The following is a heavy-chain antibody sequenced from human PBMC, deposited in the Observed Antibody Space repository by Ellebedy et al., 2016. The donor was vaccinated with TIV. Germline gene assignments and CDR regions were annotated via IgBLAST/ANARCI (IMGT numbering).Heavy chain of an antibody. CDR3: ARDRDYGTFDY. D-gene: IGHD4-17*01. CDR1: GYTFTRYY. V-gene: IGHV1-46*01. CDR2: VNPSGGST. Sequence: AASVKVSCKASGYTFTRYYMHWVRQAPGQGLEWMGIVNPSGGSTSYAQKFQGRVTITRDTSASTAYMELSSLRSEDTAVYYCARDRDYGTFDYWGQGTLVTVSS. J-gene: IGHJ4*02.